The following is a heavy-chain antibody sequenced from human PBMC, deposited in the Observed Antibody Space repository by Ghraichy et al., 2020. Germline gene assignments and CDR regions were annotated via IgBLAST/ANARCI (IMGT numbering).Heavy chain of an antibody. CDR1: GFTFSSYA. D-gene: IGHD2-2*01. CDR2: ISGSGGST. J-gene: IGHJ4*02. CDR3: AKPTRAGYYCSSTSCSPVDY. Sequence: GGSLRLSCAASGFTFSSYAMSWVRQAPGKGLEWVSAISGSGGSTYYADSVKGRFTISRDNSKNTLYLQMNSLRAEDTAVYYCAKPTRAGYYCSSTSCSPVDYWGQGTLVTVSS. V-gene: IGHV3-23*01.